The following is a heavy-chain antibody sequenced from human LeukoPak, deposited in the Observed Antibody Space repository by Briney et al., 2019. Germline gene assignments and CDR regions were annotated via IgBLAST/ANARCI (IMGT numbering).Heavy chain of an antibody. Sequence: PSETLSLTCTVSGGSISSSSYYWGWIRQPPGKGLGWIGSIYYSGSTYYNPSLKSRVTISVDTSKNQFSLKLSSVTAADTAVYYCARRERFACWFDPWGQGTLVTVSP. CDR3: ARRERFACWFDP. CDR2: IYYSGST. CDR1: GGSISSSSYY. V-gene: IGHV4-39*01. J-gene: IGHJ5*02. D-gene: IGHD3-10*01.